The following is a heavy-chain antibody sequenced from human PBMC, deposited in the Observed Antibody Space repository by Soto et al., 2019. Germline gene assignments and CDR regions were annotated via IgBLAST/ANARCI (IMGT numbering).Heavy chain of an antibody. Sequence: QITLKESGPTLVKPTQTLTLTCTFSGFSLSTSGVGVGWIRQPPGKALEWLALIYWDDHKRYSPSLKSRLTITKDTSKNQVVLTMTNMDPVDTATYYCAHGYSSGCYRGPFDYWGQGTLVTVSS. D-gene: IGHD6-19*01. CDR1: GFSLSTSGVG. CDR2: IYWDDHK. V-gene: IGHV2-5*02. CDR3: AHGYSSGCYRGPFDY. J-gene: IGHJ4*02.